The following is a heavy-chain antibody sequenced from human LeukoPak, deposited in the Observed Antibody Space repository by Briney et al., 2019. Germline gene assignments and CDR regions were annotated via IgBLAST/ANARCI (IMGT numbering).Heavy chain of an antibody. Sequence: PGGSLRLSCAASGFTFSNYAMRWVRQAPGKGLEWVSGISGSDGSTDYADSVKGRFTISRDNSKNTLYLQMNSLRAEDTAIYYCAKFYRATRGACDSWGQGTLVTVSS. CDR3: AKFYRATRGACDS. V-gene: IGHV3-23*01. CDR2: ISGSDGST. CDR1: GFTFSNYA. J-gene: IGHJ4*02. D-gene: IGHD2-21*02.